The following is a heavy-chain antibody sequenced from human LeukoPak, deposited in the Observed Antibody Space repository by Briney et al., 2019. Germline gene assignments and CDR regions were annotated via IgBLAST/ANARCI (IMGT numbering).Heavy chain of an antibody. V-gene: IGHV1-18*01. J-gene: IGHJ4*02. CDR1: GYTFTSYS. CDR2: ISAYNGNT. D-gene: IGHD2-2*01. CDR3: ARHPGYCSSTNCYFDY. Sequence: GASVKVSCKASGYTFTSYSISWVRQAPGQGLEWMGWISAYNGNTNYAQKLQGRVTMTTDTSTSTAYMELRSLTSDDTAVYYCARHPGYCSSTNCYFDYWGQGTLVTVSS.